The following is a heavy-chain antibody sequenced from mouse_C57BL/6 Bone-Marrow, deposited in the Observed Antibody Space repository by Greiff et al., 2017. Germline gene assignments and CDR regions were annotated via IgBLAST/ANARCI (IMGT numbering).Heavy chain of an antibody. D-gene: IGHD4-1*01. V-gene: IGHV1-76*01. Sequence: QVQLQQSGAELVRPGASVKLSCKASGYTFTDYYINWVKQRPGQGLEWIARIYPGSGNTYYNEKFKGKATLTAEKSSSTAYMQLSSLTSEDSAVYFCARGPNWDYAMDYWGQGTSVTVSS. CDR2: IYPGSGNT. J-gene: IGHJ4*01. CDR1: GYTFTDYY. CDR3: ARGPNWDYAMDY.